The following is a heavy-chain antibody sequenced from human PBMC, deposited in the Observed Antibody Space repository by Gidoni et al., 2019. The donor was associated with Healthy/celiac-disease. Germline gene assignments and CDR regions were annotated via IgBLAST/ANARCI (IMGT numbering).Heavy chain of an antibody. D-gene: IGHD3-22*01. CDR1: GFTFSRYA. Sequence: EVQLLEYGGGLVQPGGSLRLSCAASGFTFSRYAMSWVRQAPGKGLEWVAAISGSGGSTYYADSVKGRFTISRDNSKNTLYLQMNSLRAEDTAVYYCARSYDSSGYYSTLYWYFDLWGRGTLVTVSS. J-gene: IGHJ2*01. CDR2: ISGSGGST. CDR3: ARSYDSSGYYSTLYWYFDL. V-gene: IGHV3-23*01.